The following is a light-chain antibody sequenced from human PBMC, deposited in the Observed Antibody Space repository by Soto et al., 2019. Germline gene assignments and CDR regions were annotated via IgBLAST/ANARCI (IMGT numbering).Light chain of an antibody. CDR3: QQYNNWPPIT. V-gene: IGKV3-15*01. Sequence: EIVMTPSPATLSVPPGERATLSCRASQSVSIKLAWYQQKPGQAPRLLIYDTSTRATGIPARFSGSGSGTEFTLTISSLQSEDFAVYYCQQYNNWPPITFGQGTRLEIK. CDR2: DTS. J-gene: IGKJ5*01. CDR1: QSVSIK.